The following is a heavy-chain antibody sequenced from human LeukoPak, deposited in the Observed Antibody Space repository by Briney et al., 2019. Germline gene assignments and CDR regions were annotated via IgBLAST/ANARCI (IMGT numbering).Heavy chain of an antibody. CDR2: IYYSGST. D-gene: IGHD2-21*02. Sequence: SETLSLTCTVSGGSISSYYWGWIRQPPGKGLEWIGSIYYSGSTYYNPSLKSRVTISVDTSKNQFSLKLSSVTAADTAVYYCARSYCGGDCYYPWGQGTLVTVSS. CDR1: GGSISSYY. V-gene: IGHV4-39*07. CDR3: ARSYCGGDCYYP. J-gene: IGHJ5*02.